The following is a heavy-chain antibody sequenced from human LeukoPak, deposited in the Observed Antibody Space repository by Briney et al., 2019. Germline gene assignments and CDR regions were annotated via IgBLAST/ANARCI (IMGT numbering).Heavy chain of an antibody. CDR2: TYYRSKWYN. Sequence: SQTLSLTCAISGDSVSSNSAAWNWIRQSPSRGLEWLGRTYYRSKWYNDYAVSVKSRITINPDTSKNQFSLQLNSVTPEDTAVYYCARGAWSSSWSGDDAFDIWGQGTMVTVSS. D-gene: IGHD6-13*01. V-gene: IGHV6-1*01. J-gene: IGHJ3*02. CDR3: ARGAWSSSWSGDDAFDI. CDR1: GDSVSSNSAA.